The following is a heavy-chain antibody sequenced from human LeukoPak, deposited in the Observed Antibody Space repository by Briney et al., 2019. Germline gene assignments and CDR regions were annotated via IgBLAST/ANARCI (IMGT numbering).Heavy chain of an antibody. CDR3: ANSVGSV. D-gene: IGHD2-15*01. V-gene: IGHV3-33*06. CDR2: IWFDGSNQ. CDR1: GFTFSTYG. Sequence: GGSLRLSCAASGFTFSTYGMHWVRQAPGKGLEWVAVIWFDGSNQYYVDSVRGRFSISRDNSKNTLYLQMNSLRAEDTAVYYCANSVGSVWGQGTLVTVSS. J-gene: IGHJ4*02.